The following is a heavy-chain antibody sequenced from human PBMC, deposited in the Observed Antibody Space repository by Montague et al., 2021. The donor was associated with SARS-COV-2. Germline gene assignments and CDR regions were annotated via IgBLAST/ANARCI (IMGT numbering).Heavy chain of an antibody. CDR3: AGAPDCGGGSCNSYSYYGMDV. V-gene: IGHV3-74*01. CDR2: IDRGGTNT. D-gene: IGHD2-15*01. CDR1: GFTFNNYW. Sequence: SLRISCAASGFTFNNYWFHWVRQVPGKGLVWVSRIDRGGTNTNYADSVKGRFIISRDNAKNTLYLQMNSLRVEDTALYYCAGAPDCGGGSCNSYSYYGMDVWGQGTTVTVSS. J-gene: IGHJ6*02.